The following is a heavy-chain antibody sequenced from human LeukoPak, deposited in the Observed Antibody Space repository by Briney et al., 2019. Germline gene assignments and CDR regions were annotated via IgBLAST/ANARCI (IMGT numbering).Heavy chain of an antibody. D-gene: IGHD2/OR15-2a*01. Sequence: PSQTLSLTCTVSGGSISSGGYYWSWIRQPPGKGLEWIGYIYHSGSTYYNPSLKSRVTISVDRSKNQFSLKLRSVTAADTAVYYCARDNSFTSLFDYWGQRTLVTVSS. CDR2: IYHSGST. CDR3: ARDNSFTSLFDY. J-gene: IGHJ4*02. V-gene: IGHV4-30-2*01. CDR1: GGSISSGGYY.